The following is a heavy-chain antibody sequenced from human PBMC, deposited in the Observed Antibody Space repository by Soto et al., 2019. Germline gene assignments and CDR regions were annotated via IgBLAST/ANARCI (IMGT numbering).Heavy chain of an antibody. Sequence: SETLSLTCTVSGGSIGSSTYSWGWIRQPPGKGPEWIGTFYYSGGTYYNPSLKSRVTIFVDTTKNQFFLKLNSATAADTAVYYCGRISSHGDYAYWGQGTLVTVSS. V-gene: IGHV4-39*01. CDR3: GRISSHGDYAY. CDR1: GGSIGSSTYS. CDR2: FYYSGGT. D-gene: IGHD4-17*01. J-gene: IGHJ4*02.